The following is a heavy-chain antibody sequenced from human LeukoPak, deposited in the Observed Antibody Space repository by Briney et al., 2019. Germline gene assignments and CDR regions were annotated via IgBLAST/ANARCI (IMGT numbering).Heavy chain of an antibody. D-gene: IGHD4-17*01. CDR2: ISGSGGST. CDR3: AKGRSYYGDYSNWFDP. V-gene: IGHV3-23*01. CDR1: GFTFSSYA. Sequence: GRSLRLSCAASGFTFSSYAMSWVRQAPGKGLEWVSAISGSGGSTYYADSVKGRFTISRDNSKNTLYLQMNSLRAEDTAVYYCAKGRSYYGDYSNWFDPWGQGTLVTVSS. J-gene: IGHJ5*02.